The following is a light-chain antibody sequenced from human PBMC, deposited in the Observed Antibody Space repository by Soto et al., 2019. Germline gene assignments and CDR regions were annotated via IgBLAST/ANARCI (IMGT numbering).Light chain of an antibody. V-gene: IGKV3-15*01. CDR2: DAS. Sequence: EIVMTQSPATLSVSPGERVTLSCRASEGVGLKLAWYQLKPVLPPRLLFYDASTRATGLPARFSGSGAGTEFTLSISSLQSEDFATYYCQHYSDSPTFGQGTKVEIK. J-gene: IGKJ1*01. CDR3: QHYSDSPT. CDR1: EGVGLK.